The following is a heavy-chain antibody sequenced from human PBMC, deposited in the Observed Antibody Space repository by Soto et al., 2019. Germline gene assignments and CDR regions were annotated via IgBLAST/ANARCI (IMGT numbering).Heavy chain of an antibody. CDR2: IYPGDSDT. J-gene: IGHJ5*02. D-gene: IGHD3-9*01. CDR1: GYSFTSYW. Sequence: PGESLKISCKGSGYSFTSYWIGWVRQMPGKGLEWMGIIYPGDSDTRYSPFFQGQVTISADKSISTAYLQWSSLKASDTAMYYCARWAEYDILTGYSHDNWFDPWGQGTLVTVSS. V-gene: IGHV5-51*01. CDR3: ARWAEYDILTGYSHDNWFDP.